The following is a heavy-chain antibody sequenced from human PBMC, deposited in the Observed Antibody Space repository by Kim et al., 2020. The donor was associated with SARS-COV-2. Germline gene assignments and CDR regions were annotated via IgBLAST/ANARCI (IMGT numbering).Heavy chain of an antibody. CDR2: IYYSGST. J-gene: IGHJ4*02. Sequence: SETLSITCTVSGGSISSSSYYWGWIRQPPGKGLEWIGSIYYSGSTYYNPSLKSRVTISVDTSKNQFSLKLSSVTAADTAVYYCARVGLRFLEWLRIYYFDYWGQGTLVTVSS. CDR3: ARVGLRFLEWLRIYYFDY. V-gene: IGHV4-39*01. CDR1: GGSISSSSYY. D-gene: IGHD3-3*01.